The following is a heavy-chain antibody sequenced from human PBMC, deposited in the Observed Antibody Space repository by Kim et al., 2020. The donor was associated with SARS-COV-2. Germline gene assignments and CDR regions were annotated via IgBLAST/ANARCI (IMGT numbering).Heavy chain of an antibody. J-gene: IGHJ4*02. V-gene: IGHV4-38-2*02. CDR1: GYSISSGYY. CDR3: TRVPSSNYCDY. CDR2: MFHSGST. Sequence: SETLSHTCTVSGYSISSGYYWGWIRQPPGKGLEWIGSMFHSGSTNYNPSLKSRVTISVDTSKNQLSLKLSSVTAADTAVYYCTRVPSSNYCDYWGQGTLVTVSS.